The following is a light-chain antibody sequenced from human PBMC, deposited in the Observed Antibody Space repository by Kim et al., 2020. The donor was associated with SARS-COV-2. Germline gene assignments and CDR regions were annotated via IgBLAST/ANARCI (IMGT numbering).Light chain of an antibody. CDR3: QVWDSRSEHVV. Sequence: PGQTARITCGGNNIGSNTVHWCQQKPGQAPVLVIYNDGDRPSGVPERVSGSNSGNTATLTISRVEAGDEADYYCQVWDSRSEHVVFGGGTQLTVL. CDR2: NDG. CDR1: NIGSNT. V-gene: IGLV3-21*01. J-gene: IGLJ2*01.